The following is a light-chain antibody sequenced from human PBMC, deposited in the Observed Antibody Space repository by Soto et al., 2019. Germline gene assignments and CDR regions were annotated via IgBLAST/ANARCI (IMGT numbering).Light chain of an antibody. V-gene: IGLV6-57*04. Sequence: LTQPHSVSESPGKTVTISCTRSSGSIASNYVQWYQQRPGSAPTTVIYEDNQRHSGVPDRFSGSIDSSSNSASLTISGLKTEDEADYYCQSYDSSNQGVFGGGTKLTVL. CDR2: EDN. CDR1: SGSIASNY. J-gene: IGLJ2*01. CDR3: QSYDSSNQGV.